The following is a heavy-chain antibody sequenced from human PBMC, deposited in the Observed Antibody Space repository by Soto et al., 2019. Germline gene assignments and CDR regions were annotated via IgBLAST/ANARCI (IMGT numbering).Heavy chain of an antibody. Sequence: SETLSLTCPVSGGSISRGDYYWSWIRHHPWKGLEWIGYIYYSGSTYYNPYLKSRVTISVDTSKKQFSLKLSSVTAADTAVYYCARVATGTTLQGNWFDPWGQGTLVTASS. CDR3: ARVATGTTLQGNWFDP. V-gene: IGHV4-30-4*01. CDR2: IYYSGST. CDR1: GGSISRGDYY. J-gene: IGHJ5*02. D-gene: IGHD4-4*01.